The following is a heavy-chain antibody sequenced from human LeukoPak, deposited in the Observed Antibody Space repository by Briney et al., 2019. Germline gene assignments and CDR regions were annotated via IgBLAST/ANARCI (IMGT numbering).Heavy chain of an antibody. Sequence: SETLSLTCAVSGYSISSGYYWGWIRQPPGKGLEWIGSIYRSGSTYYNPSLKSRVTISVDTSKNQFSLKLSSVTAADTAVYYCAREVGGGGTAMVPYWGQGTLVTVSS. CDR3: AREVGGGGTAMVPY. V-gene: IGHV4-38-2*02. J-gene: IGHJ4*02. CDR2: IYRSGST. D-gene: IGHD5-18*01. CDR1: GYSISSGYY.